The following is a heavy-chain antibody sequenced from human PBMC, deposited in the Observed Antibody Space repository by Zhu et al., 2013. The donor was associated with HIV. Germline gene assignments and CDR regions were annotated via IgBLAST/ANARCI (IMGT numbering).Heavy chain of an antibody. J-gene: IGHJ3*02. CDR3: ARDGPPPRAFDI. CDR2: ITPNGGGT. V-gene: IGHV1-2*02. Sequence: QSGAEVKKPGASVKVSCKASGYTFTSYDINWVRQAPGQGLEWMGWITPNGGGTSYAQKFQGRVTMTRDTSISAAYMELTRLTSDDSAVYYCARDGPPPRAFDIWGQGTTVTVSS. CDR1: GYTFTSYD.